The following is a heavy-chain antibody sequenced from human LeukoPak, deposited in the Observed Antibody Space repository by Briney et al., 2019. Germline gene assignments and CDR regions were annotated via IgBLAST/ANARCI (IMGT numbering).Heavy chain of an antibody. Sequence: SGGSLRLSCAASGFTFSSYAMHWVRQAPGKGLEWVAVISYDGSNKYYADSVKGRFTISRDNSKNTLYLQMNSLRAEDTAVYYCARGGAYYYDSSGYYSRGPFDYWGQGTLVTVSS. CDR1: GFTFSSYA. D-gene: IGHD3-22*01. CDR3: ARGGAYYYDSSGYYSRGPFDY. CDR2: ISYDGSNK. J-gene: IGHJ4*02. V-gene: IGHV3-30-3*01.